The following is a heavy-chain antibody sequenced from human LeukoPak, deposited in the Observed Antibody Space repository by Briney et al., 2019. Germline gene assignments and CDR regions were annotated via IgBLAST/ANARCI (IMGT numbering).Heavy chain of an antibody. V-gene: IGHV3-53*01. J-gene: IGHJ3*02. CDR3: ARDTAAFDI. CDR1: GFTVSTNY. D-gene: IGHD5-18*01. CDR2: MYSGGTT. Sequence: GGSLRLSCAASGFTVSTNYMSWVRQAPGKRLEWVSVMYSGGTTYYADSVKGRFTISRDNSKNTLYLQMNSLRVDDTALYYCARDTAAFDIWGQGTMVTVSS.